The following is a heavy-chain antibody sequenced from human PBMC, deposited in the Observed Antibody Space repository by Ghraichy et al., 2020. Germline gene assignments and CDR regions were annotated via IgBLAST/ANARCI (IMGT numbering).Heavy chain of an antibody. Sequence: SETLSLTCAVSGGSISSGGYSWSWIRQPPGKGLEWIGYIYHSGSTCYNPSLTSRVTISVDGSKNQFSLELSSVTAADTAVDYCAREPRIAARAYYFDSWGQGTLVTVSS. D-gene: IGHD6-25*01. J-gene: IGHJ4*02. CDR3: AREPRIAARAYYFDS. CDR2: IYHSGST. V-gene: IGHV4-30-2*01. CDR1: GGSISSGGYS.